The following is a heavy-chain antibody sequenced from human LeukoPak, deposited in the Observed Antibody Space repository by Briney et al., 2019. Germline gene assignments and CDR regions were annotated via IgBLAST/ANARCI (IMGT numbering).Heavy chain of an antibody. V-gene: IGHV3-49*04. Sequence: GGSLRLSRTASGFTFGDYAMSWVRQAPGKGLEWVGFIRSKAHGGTTEYAASVKGRFTISRDDSKSIAYLQMNSLKTEDTAVYYCTRAHFSNWFDPWGQGTLVTVSS. D-gene: IGHD2/OR15-2a*01. CDR2: IRSKAHGGTT. CDR1: GFTFGDYA. J-gene: IGHJ5*02. CDR3: TRAHFSNWFDP.